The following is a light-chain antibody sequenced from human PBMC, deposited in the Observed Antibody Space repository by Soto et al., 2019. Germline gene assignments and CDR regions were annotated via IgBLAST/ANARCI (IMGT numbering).Light chain of an antibody. CDR2: ETS. V-gene: IGKV3-20*01. J-gene: IGKJ2*01. CDR1: QSVNSNY. CDR3: QQYGSAPRYI. Sequence: EIVLTKSPGTLSLSPGERATLSCRASQSVNSNYLAWYQQKPGQAPRLLIYETSTKATGIPDRFSGSGSGTNYTRTISRVEPEDFAAYYCQQYGSAPRYIFGQGTKLEIK.